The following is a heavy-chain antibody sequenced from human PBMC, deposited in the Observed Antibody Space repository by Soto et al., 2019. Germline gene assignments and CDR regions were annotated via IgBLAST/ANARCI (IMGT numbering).Heavy chain of an antibody. Sequence: GGSLRLSCAASGFTFSSYAMHWVRQAPGKGLEWVAVISYDGSNKYYADSVKGRFTISRDNSKNTLYLQMNSLRAEDTAVYYCARGGMATSNNWFDPWGQGTLVTVSS. V-gene: IGHV3-30-3*01. CDR2: ISYDGSNK. J-gene: IGHJ5*02. CDR1: GFTFSSYA. D-gene: IGHD5-12*01. CDR3: ARGGMATSNNWFDP.